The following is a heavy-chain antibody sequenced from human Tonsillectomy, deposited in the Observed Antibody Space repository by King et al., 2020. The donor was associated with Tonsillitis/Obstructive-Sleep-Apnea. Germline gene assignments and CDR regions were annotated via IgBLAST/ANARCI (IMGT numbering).Heavy chain of an antibody. D-gene: IGHD5-24*01. CDR2: ISGYSGNT. V-gene: IGHV1-18*01. CDR3: ARGDGYNYYMDV. CDR1: SYTFSSYG. Sequence: QLVQSGAEVKEPGASVKVSCKASSYTFSSYGVSWVRQAPGQGLEWVGWISGYSGNTKYAQRLQGRVTMTRDTSTSTAYMELRSLRSDDTAVYYCARGDGYNYYMDVWAKGPRSPSS. J-gene: IGHJ6*03.